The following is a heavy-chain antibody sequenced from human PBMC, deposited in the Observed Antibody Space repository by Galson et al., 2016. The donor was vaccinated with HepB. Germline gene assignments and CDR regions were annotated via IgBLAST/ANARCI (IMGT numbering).Heavy chain of an antibody. D-gene: IGHD1-1*01. V-gene: IGHV5-51*01. J-gene: IGHJ4*02. CDR3: VRRAGTTWGLDN. CDR1: GYNFTRHW. CDR2: IFPADSDI. Sequence: QSGAEVKKPGESLKISCKGSGYNFTRHWIGWVRRRPGKGLEWMGVIFPADSDIRISPSLQGQVTISADRSITTAYLQWNSLTSPDTGMYYCVRRAGTTWGLDNWGQGTLVTVAS.